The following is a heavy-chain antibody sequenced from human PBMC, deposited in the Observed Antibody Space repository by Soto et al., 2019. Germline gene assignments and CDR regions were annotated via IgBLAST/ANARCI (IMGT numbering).Heavy chain of an antibody. CDR1: GFNFHNYW. V-gene: IGHV3-7*01. CDR2: IKPDGSDK. CDR3: ARENYFDY. Sequence: PGGSLRLSCAASGFNFHNYWMGWVRQTPDKGLEWVANIKPDGSDKYYVDSVKGRFTISRDNARNSLYLQMNSLRAEDTAVYYCARENYFDYWGQGALVTVSS. J-gene: IGHJ4*02.